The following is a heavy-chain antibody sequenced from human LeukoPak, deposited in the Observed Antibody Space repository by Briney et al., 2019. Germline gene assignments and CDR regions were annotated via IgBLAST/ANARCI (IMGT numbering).Heavy chain of an antibody. CDR2: ISGDGRRT. D-gene: IGHD6-19*01. J-gene: IGHJ4*02. CDR1: GFTFDDYT. V-gene: IGHV3-43*02. Sequence: GGSLRVSCSASGFTFDDYTMHWVRQAPGKGLEWVSLISGDGRRTYYADSVKGRITISRDNSKNSLYLQMNSLRSEDTAFYYCARDTQWLVPSFDYWGQGALVTVSS. CDR3: ARDTQWLVPSFDY.